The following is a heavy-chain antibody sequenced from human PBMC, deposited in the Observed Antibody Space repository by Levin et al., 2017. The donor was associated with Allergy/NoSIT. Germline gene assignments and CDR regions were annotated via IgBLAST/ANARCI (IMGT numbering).Heavy chain of an antibody. Sequence: NGSGPTLVKPTQTLTLTCTVSGFALNSNGVGVGWIRQPPGKALEWLAFIYWDDNKRYSPFLKSRLTITKDTSKSQVVLKVTNMDPMDTATYYCVHLWLGSPDAFDMWGQGTMVTVSS. CDR2: IYWDDNK. CDR1: GFALNSNGVG. CDR3: VHLWLGSPDAFDM. V-gene: IGHV2-5*02. J-gene: IGHJ3*02. D-gene: IGHD3-9*01.